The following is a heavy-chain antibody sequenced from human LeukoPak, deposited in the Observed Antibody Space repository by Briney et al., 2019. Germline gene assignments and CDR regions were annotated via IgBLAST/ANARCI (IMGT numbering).Heavy chain of an antibody. CDR2: ISPYNGNT. Sequence: ASVKVSCKASGYTFTSYGISWVRQAPGQGLEWMGWISPYNGNTNYAQKLQGRVTMTTDTYTSTAYMELRSLRSDDTAMYYCARESHETREDYWGQGTLVTVSS. CDR3: ARESHETREDY. CDR1: GYTFTSYG. D-gene: IGHD1-1*01. V-gene: IGHV1-18*01. J-gene: IGHJ4*02.